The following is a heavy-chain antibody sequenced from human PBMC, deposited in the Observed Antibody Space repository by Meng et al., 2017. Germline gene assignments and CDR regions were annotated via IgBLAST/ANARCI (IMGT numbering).Heavy chain of an antibody. CDR2: INPKSGDT. Sequence: QLQVVQSGAEVKKPGASVKVSCKPAGYNFPDYYIHWVRRAPGQGLEWMGRINPKSGDTHYAQKFQARVTMTGDTSISTAYMELSGLRSDDTAMYYCARDEDISAAGKLFGDYWGQGTLVTVSS. CDR1: GYNFPDYY. CDR3: ARDEDISAAGKLFGDY. J-gene: IGHJ4*02. D-gene: IGHD6-25*01. V-gene: IGHV1-2*06.